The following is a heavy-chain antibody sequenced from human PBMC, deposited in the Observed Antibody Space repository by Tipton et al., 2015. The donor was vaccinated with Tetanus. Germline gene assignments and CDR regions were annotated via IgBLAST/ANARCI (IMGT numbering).Heavy chain of an antibody. CDR2: IHYTGST. Sequence: TLSLTCTVPGDSINNYYWSWIRQPPGKGLEWIGYIHYTGSTDYNPSLRSRVTISIDTSENQFSLKLNSVTAADTAVYYCARDQARGARGWNYFDYWGQGTLVTVSS. D-gene: IGHD1-26*01. CDR3: ARDQARGARGWNYFDY. J-gene: IGHJ4*02. V-gene: IGHV4-59*12. CDR1: GDSINNYY.